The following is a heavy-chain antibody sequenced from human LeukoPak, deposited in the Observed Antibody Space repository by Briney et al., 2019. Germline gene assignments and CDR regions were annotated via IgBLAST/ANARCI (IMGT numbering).Heavy chain of an antibody. CDR1: GFTFSTFA. J-gene: IGHJ1*01. CDR3: ARDRYSSSSGYFHH. CDR2: ISYDGSNK. V-gene: IGHV3-30-3*01. Sequence: GGSLRLSCAASGFTFSTFAMHWVRHTPGKGLKWVAVISYDGSNKYYADSVKGRFTISRDNSKNTLFLQMNSLRSEDTAVYYRARDRYSSSSGYFHHWGQGTLVTVSS. D-gene: IGHD6-6*01.